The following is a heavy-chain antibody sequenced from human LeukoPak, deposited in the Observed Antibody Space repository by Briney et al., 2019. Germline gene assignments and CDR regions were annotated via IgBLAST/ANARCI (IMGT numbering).Heavy chain of an antibody. Sequence: PGESLRLSCAASGFSVSNNYMSWVRQAPGKGLEWVSIIYSGGNTYYADSVKGRFTISRDNSKSTLYLQMNTLRAEDTAVYYCARDGEYSYGLNWGRGTLVTVSS. J-gene: IGHJ4*02. CDR1: GFSVSNNY. V-gene: IGHV3-53*01. D-gene: IGHD5-18*01. CDR3: ARDGEYSYGLN. CDR2: IYSGGNT.